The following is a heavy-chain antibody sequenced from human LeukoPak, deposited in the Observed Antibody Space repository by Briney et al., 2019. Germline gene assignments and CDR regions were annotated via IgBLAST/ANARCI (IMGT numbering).Heavy chain of an antibody. CDR3: ARRRTTVTTSLDY. CDR1: GFTFSTYP. D-gene: IGHD4-17*01. CDR2: ISPDRTYT. Sequence: GGSLRLSCAASGFTFSTYPFHWVRQAPGKGLEWVAVISPDRTYTYYADAVKGRFTISRDNAKNSLYLQMNSLRAEDTAVYYCARRRTTVTTSLDYWGQGTLVTVSS. V-gene: IGHV3-30*04. J-gene: IGHJ4*02.